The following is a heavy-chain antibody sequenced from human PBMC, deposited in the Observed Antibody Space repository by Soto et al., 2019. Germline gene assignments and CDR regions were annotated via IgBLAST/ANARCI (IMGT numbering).Heavy chain of an antibody. CDR2: IYYSGST. D-gene: IGHD2-15*01. CDR3: ARWGYCSGGSCYFDY. CDR1: GGSISSYY. Sequence: SETLSLTCTVSGGSISSYYWSWIRQPPGKGLEWIGYIYYSGSTYYNPSLRSRVTISVDTSKNQFSLKLSSVTAADTAVYYCARWGYCSGGSCYFDYWGQGTLVTVSS. J-gene: IGHJ4*02. V-gene: IGHV4-59*01.